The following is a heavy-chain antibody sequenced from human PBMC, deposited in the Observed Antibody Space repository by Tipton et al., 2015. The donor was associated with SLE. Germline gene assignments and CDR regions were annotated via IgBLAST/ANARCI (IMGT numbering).Heavy chain of an antibody. J-gene: IGHJ5*02. V-gene: IGHV4-59*01. Sequence: LRLSCTVSGGSTSSYYWSWIRQPPGKGLGWIGYIYYSGSTNYNPSLKSRVTISVDTSKNQFSLKLNSVTAADTAVYYCARAAYYYGSGSYYNVGWFDPWGQGTLVTVSS. CDR2: IYYSGST. CDR3: ARAAYYYGSGSYYNVGWFDP. D-gene: IGHD3-10*01. CDR1: GGSTSSYY.